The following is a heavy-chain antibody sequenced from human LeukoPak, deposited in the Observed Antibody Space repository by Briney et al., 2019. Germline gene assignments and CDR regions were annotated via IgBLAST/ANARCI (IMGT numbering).Heavy chain of an antibody. CDR3: AITLHPSADIVVVPAAIHPVDY. D-gene: IGHD2-2*01. J-gene: IGHJ4*02. CDR1: GYTFTGYY. Sequence: ASVKVSCKASGYTFTGYYMHWVRQAPGQGLEWMGWINPNSGGTNYAQKFQGRVTMTRDTSISTAYMELSRLRSDDTAVYYCAITLHPSADIVVVPAAIHPVDYWGRGTLVTVSS. CDR2: INPNSGGT. V-gene: IGHV1-2*02.